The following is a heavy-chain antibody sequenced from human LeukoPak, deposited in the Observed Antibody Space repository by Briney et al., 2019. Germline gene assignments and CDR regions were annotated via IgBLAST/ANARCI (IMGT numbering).Heavy chain of an antibody. Sequence: ASVKVSCKASGYTFTSYGISWVRQAPGQGLEWMGWISAYNGNTNYAQKLQGRVTMTTDTSTSTAYMELRSLRSDDTAVYYCARLRTPGLAAVGPFDPWGQGTLVTVSS. CDR1: GYTFTSYG. D-gene: IGHD6-13*01. CDR3: ARLRTPGLAAVGPFDP. CDR2: ISAYNGNT. V-gene: IGHV1-18*01. J-gene: IGHJ5*02.